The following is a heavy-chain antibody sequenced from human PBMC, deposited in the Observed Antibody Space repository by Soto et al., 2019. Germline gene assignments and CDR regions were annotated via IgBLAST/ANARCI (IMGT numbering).Heavy chain of an antibody. V-gene: IGHV1-2*02. D-gene: IGHD2-15*01. CDR1: GYTFTGYY. J-gene: IGHJ6*02. CDR3: ARASYHVISDGMDV. CDR2: INPETGGT. Sequence: GASVKVSFKASGYTFTGYYVHWVREAPGQGLEWMGCINPETGGTSYAQKFQGRVTLSRDTSINTAYLGLSRLRFDDAAVYLCARASYHVISDGMDVWGQGTTVTVSS.